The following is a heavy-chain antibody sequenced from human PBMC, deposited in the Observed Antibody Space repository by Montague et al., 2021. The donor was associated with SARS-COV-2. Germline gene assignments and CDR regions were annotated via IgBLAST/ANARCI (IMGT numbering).Heavy chain of an antibody. CDR2: IYWDDDK. J-gene: IGHJ4*02. Sequence: PALVKPTQTLTLTCTFSGFSLSTSGVGVGWIRQPPGKALEWLALIYWDDDKRYSSSLKSRLTITKDTSKNQVVLTMTNMDPVDTATYYCAHESAMFTASYFDYWGQGTLVTVSS. CDR3: AHESAMFTASYFDY. V-gene: IGHV2-5*02. D-gene: IGHD5-18*01. CDR1: GFSLSTSGVG.